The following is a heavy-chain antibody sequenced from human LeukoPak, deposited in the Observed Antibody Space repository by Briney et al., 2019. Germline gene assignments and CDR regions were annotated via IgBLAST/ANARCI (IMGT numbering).Heavy chain of an antibody. J-gene: IGHJ4*02. V-gene: IGHV4-59*12. Sequence: SETLSLTCTVSGGSISSYYWSWIRQPPGKGLEWIGSIYYSGSTYYNPSLKSRVTISVDTAKNQFSLKLSSVTAADTAVYYCARNSVAEPLDYWGQGTLVTVSS. D-gene: IGHD6-19*01. CDR1: GGSISSYY. CDR2: IYYSGST. CDR3: ARNSVAEPLDY.